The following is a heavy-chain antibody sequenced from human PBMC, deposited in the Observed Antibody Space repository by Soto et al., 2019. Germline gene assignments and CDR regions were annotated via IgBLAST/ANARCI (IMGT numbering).Heavy chain of an antibody. D-gene: IGHD6-19*01. CDR3: ARRSSGWYRNAFDI. V-gene: IGHV3-30*03. J-gene: IGHJ3*02. Sequence: GGSLRLSCAASGFTFSSYGMHWVRQAPGKGLEWVAVISYDGSNKYYADSVKGRFTISRDNSKNTLYLQMNSLRAEDTAVYYCARRSSGWYRNAFDIWGQGTMVTVSS. CDR1: GFTFSSYG. CDR2: ISYDGSNK.